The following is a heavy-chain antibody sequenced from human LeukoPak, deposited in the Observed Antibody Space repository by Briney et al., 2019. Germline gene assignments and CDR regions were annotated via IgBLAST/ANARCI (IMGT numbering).Heavy chain of an antibody. Sequence: ASVKVSCKASGYTFTGYYMHWVRQAPGQGLEWMGWINPNSGGTNYAQKFQGWVTMTRDTSISTAYMELSRLRSDDTAVYYCARADTTYGSGSYFTFDYWGQGILVTVSS. J-gene: IGHJ4*02. CDR2: INPNSGGT. V-gene: IGHV1-2*04. CDR3: ARADTTYGSGSYFTFDY. CDR1: GYTFTGYY. D-gene: IGHD3-10*01.